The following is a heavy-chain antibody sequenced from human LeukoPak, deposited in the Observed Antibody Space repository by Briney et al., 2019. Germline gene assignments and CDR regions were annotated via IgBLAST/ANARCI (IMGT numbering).Heavy chain of an antibody. CDR3: ARDEQLVLYDY. Sequence: GSLRLSCAASGFTFSSYSMNWVRQAPGKGLEWVSSISSSSSYIYYADSVKGRFTISRDNAKNPLYLQMNSLRAEDTAVYYCARDEQLVLYDYWGQGTLVTVSS. V-gene: IGHV3-21*01. J-gene: IGHJ4*02. CDR1: GFTFSSYS. CDR2: ISSSSSYI. D-gene: IGHD6-6*01.